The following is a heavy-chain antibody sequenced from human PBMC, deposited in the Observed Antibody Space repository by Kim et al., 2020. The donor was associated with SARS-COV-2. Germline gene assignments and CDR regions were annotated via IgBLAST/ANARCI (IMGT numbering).Heavy chain of an antibody. D-gene: IGHD6-19*01. CDR1: GFTFRESA. J-gene: IGHJ6*02. CDR3: TRNEWLEGDYYGMDV. V-gene: IGHV3-73*01. CDR2: IRSKGNRYAT. Sequence: GGSLRLSCAASGFTFRESAMHWVRQASGKGLEWVGRIRSKGNRYATEYAASVKGRFIISRDDSQNTAYLQMTSLKTEDTAVYYCTRNEWLEGDYYGMDVWGQGTTVIVSS.